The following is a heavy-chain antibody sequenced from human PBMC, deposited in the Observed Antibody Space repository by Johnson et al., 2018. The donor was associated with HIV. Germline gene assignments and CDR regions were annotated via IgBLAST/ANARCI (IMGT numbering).Heavy chain of an antibody. CDR3: AREGGGSSWYQGAFDI. CDR2: IRYDGSNK. J-gene: IGHJ3*02. D-gene: IGHD6-13*01. V-gene: IGHV3-30*02. CDR1: GFTFSSYG. Sequence: VQLVESGGGVVQPGGSLRLSCAASGFTFSSYGMHWVRQAPGKGLEWVAFIRYDGSNKYYVDSVKGRFTISSDNSKNTLYLQMNSLRAEDTAVYYCAREGGGSSWYQGAFDIWGQGTMVTVSS.